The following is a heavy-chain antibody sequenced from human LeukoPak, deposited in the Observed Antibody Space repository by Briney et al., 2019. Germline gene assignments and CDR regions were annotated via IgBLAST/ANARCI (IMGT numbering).Heavy chain of an antibody. CDR2: INPSNGGA. J-gene: IGHJ4*02. V-gene: IGHV1-2*02. D-gene: IGHD3-10*01. Sequence: GASVKVSCKTSGYTFSDYYMHWVRQVPGQGLEWMGWINPSNGGANYAQTFQGRVTMTRDTSINTAYMELSSLKSGDMAVYYCARDYYYASGSSNFDYWGPGTLVTVSS. CDR1: GYTFSDYY. CDR3: ARDYYYASGSSNFDY.